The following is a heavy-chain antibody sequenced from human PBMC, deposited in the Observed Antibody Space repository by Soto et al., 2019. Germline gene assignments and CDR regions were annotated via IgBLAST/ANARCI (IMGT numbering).Heavy chain of an antibody. V-gene: IGHV4-59*01. CDR1: GVSISSYY. J-gene: IGHJ5*02. D-gene: IGHD2-2*01. Sequence: SETLSLTCTVSGVSISSYYWSWIRQSPGKGLEWIASMYYSGSTKYNPSLKSRVTMSADTSRNQFSLRLSSVVVADTAVYYCARDLTRENWFDPWGQGTLVTVSS. CDR2: MYYSGST. CDR3: ARDLTRENWFDP.